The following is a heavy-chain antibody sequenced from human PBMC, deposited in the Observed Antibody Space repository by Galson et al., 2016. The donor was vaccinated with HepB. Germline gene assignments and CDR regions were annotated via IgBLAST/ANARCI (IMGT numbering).Heavy chain of an antibody. J-gene: IGHJ4*02. CDR2: MNPNSGNT. Sequence: SVKVSCKASGSTLTSYDIDWVRQATGQGLEWMGWMNPNSGNTGYAQKLQGRVTMTRDNSINTAYMELGGLRSEDTAVYYCVPHLTETPDYFHFWGQGTLVTV. CDR1: GSTLTSYD. CDR3: VPHLTETPDYFHF. D-gene: IGHD1-20*01. V-gene: IGHV1-8*01.